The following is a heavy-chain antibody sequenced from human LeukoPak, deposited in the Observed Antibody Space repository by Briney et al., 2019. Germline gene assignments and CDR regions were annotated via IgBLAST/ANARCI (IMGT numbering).Heavy chain of an antibody. D-gene: IGHD6-6*01. CDR3: ARVRWKYSRDFGGFDI. V-gene: IGHV1-3*01. Sequence: ASVKVSCKASGYTFTSYAMHWVRQAPGQRLEWMGWINAGNGNTKYSQKFQGRVTITRDTSASTAYMELSSLRSEDTAVYYCARVRWKYSRDFGGFDIWGQGKIVTVSS. CDR2: INAGNGNT. J-gene: IGHJ3*02. CDR1: GYTFTSYA.